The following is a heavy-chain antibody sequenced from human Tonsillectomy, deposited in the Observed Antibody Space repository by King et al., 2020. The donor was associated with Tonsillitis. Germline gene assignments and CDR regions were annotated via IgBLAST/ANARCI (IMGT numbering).Heavy chain of an antibody. D-gene: IGHD4-17*01. CDR1: GFSLSNARMG. CDR2: IFSNDEK. J-gene: IGHJ6*02. CDR3: ARVTTVTKSYYYYGMDV. Sequence: TLKESGPVLVKPTETLTLTCTVSGFSLSNARMGVSWIRQPPGKALEWLAHIFSNDEKSYNTSLKSRLTISKDTSKSQVVLTITNMDPVDTGTYYCARVTTVTKSYYYYGMDVWGQGTTVTVSS. V-gene: IGHV2-26*01.